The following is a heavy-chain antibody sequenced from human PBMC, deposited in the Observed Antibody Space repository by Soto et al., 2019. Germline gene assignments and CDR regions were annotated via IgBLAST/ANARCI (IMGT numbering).Heavy chain of an antibody. CDR2: ISYDGSNK. CDR3: AKDLRVSSSAFAYYYGMDV. J-gene: IGHJ6*01. CDR1: GLDFSSYG. V-gene: IGHV3-30*18. D-gene: IGHD6-6*01. Sequence: GGSLRISCAPCGLDFSSYGMHRVRQAPGNGPEWVAVISYDGSNKYYADSVKGRFTLSRDNSKNTLYLQMNSLGVEDTAVYYCAKDLRVSSSAFAYYYGMDVWGQGTTVTGSS.